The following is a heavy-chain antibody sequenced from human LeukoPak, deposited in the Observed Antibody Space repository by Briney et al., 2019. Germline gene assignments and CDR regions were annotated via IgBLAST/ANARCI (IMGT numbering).Heavy chain of an antibody. CDR2: INHSGST. Sequence: SGTLSLTCAVYGGSFSGYYWSWIRQPPGKGLEWIWEINHSGSTNYNPSLKSRVTISVDTSKNQFSLKLRSVTAAEPAVYYCAIGLGYCSGGSCYGPYYYYYGMDVWGQGTTVTVSS. CDR3: AIGLGYCSGGSCYGPYYYYYGMDV. CDR1: GGSFSGYY. V-gene: IGHV4-34*01. J-gene: IGHJ6*02. D-gene: IGHD2-15*01.